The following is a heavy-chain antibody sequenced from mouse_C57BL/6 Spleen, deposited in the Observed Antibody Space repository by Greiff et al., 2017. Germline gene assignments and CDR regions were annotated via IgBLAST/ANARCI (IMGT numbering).Heavy chain of an antibody. CDR3: TGNGYGAY. D-gene: IGHD2-2*01. V-gene: IGHV1-15*01. J-gene: IGHJ3*01. CDR1: GYTFTDYE. Sequence: QVQLQQSGAELVRPGASVTLSCKASGYTFTDYEMNWVKQTPVHGLEWIGAIDPETGGTAYNQKFKGKAILTADKSSSTAYMELRSLTSEDSAVYYCTGNGYGAYWGQGTLVTVSA. CDR2: IDPETGGT.